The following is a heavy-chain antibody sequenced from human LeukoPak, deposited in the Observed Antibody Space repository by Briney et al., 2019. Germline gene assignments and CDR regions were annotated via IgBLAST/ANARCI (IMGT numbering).Heavy chain of an antibody. CDR2: ISSGDGPT. J-gene: IGHJ3*02. CDR1: GFTFSNAW. Sequence: GGSLRLSCAASGFTFSNAWMSWVRQAPGKGLEWISYISSGDGPTYYADSVKGRFTISRDNAKNSLFLQMNSLRVEDTAVYYCARDAPLWFGEPRGAFDIWGQGTMVTVSS. CDR3: ARDAPLWFGEPRGAFDI. D-gene: IGHD3-10*01. V-gene: IGHV3-11*01.